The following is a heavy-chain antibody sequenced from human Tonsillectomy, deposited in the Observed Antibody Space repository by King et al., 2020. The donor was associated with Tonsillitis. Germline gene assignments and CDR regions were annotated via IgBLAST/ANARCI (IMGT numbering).Heavy chain of an antibody. V-gene: IGHV3-43*01. CDR2: ISWDGAGR. Sequence: VQLVESGGGMLQPGESLTLSCEASGFTFDDYTMHWVRETPGQGLEWVSLISWDGAGRYYADSVQGRFTISRDHTKNSLYLQMTSLRTEDSALYYCARGNYYGSGTYPRGPHYGMDVWGQGTTVTVSS. D-gene: IGHD3-10*01. J-gene: IGHJ6*02. CDR1: GFTFDDYT. CDR3: ARGNYYGSGTYPRGPHYGMDV.